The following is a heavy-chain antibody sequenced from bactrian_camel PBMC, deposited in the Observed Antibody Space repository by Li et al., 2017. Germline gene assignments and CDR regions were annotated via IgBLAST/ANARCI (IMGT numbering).Heavy chain of an antibody. CDR1: GFTFSNNY. CDR2: IYSDVSNT. Sequence: HVQLVESGGGLVQPGGSLRLSCTGSGFTFSNNYMSRVRQAPGKGLEWVSSIYSDVSNTYYAESMKGRFTISRDYAKNTVYLQMNSLKPEDTAMYYCAATPARSGWLVPDLRLTPNKYTYWGRGTQVTVS. J-gene: IGHJ4*01. D-gene: IGHD1*01. V-gene: IGHV3-2*01. CDR3: AATPARSGWLVPDLRLTPNKYTY.